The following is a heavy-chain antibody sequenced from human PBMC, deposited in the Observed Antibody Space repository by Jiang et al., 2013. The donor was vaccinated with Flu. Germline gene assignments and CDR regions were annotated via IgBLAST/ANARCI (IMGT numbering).Heavy chain of an antibody. J-gene: IGHJ4*02. D-gene: IGHD3-16*02. CDR2: INPSGGST. V-gene: IGHV1-46*01. CDR1: GYTFTSYY. CDR3: ASGSITFGGVITRLDY. Sequence: SGAEVKKPGASVKVSCKASGYTFTSYYMHWVRQAPGQGLEWMGIINPSGGSTSYAQKFQGRVTMTRDTSTSTVYMELSSLRSEDTAVYYCASGSITFGGVITRLDYWGQGTLVTVSS.